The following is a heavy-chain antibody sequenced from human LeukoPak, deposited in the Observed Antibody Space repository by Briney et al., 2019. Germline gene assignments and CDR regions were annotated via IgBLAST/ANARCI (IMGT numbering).Heavy chain of an antibody. V-gene: IGHV3-33*03. CDR2: IWYDGSNK. J-gene: IGHJ4*02. Sequence: GRSLRLSCAASGFTFSSYGMHWVRQAPGKGLEWVAVIWYDGSNKYYADSVKGRFTISRDNAKNSLYLEMNSLRAEDTALYYCAKGGVAASGTPNQGYFDNWGQGTLVTVAS. CDR3: AKGGVAASGTPNQGYFDN. D-gene: IGHD6-25*01. CDR1: GFTFSSYG.